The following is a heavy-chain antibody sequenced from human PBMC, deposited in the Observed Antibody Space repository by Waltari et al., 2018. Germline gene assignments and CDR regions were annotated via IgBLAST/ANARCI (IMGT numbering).Heavy chain of an antibody. J-gene: IGHJ3*02. CDR1: GYRFSTYW. Sequence: EVQLVQSGAEVKKPGESLKISCKGSGYRFSTYWIGWVRQMPGRGLEWMGVIDPGDSATRYSPSFRGQVTSPVDKSITTAYLQWTSLQASDTATYYCARRESNGGPYAFDMWGQGTRVAVSS. V-gene: IGHV5-51*01. CDR3: ARRESNGGPYAFDM. D-gene: IGHD3-10*01. CDR2: IDPGDSAT.